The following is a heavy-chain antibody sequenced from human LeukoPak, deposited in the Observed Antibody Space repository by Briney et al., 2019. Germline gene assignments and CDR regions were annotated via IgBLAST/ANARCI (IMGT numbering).Heavy chain of an antibody. J-gene: IGHJ4*02. CDR2: IHTSGNT. V-gene: IGHV4-61*02. CDR1: GDSISSGSYY. Sequence: SQTLSLTCIVSGDSISSGSYYWTWLRQPAGKGLEWIGRIHTSGNTNYSPSLKSRVTISRDTSKNQFSLRLTSVTAADTAVYYRVRDWNGDYFDYWDQGTLVTVSS. D-gene: IGHD1-1*01. CDR3: VRDWNGDYFDY.